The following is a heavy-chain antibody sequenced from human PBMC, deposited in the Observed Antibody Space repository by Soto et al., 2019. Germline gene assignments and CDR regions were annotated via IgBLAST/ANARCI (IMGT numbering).Heavy chain of an antibody. CDR2: ISGSGGST. J-gene: IGHJ5*02. D-gene: IGHD5-12*01. V-gene: IGHV3-23*01. CDR3: AKAMVVEGGYSGYAESNWFDP. Sequence: GGSLRLSCAASGFTFSSYAMSWVRQAPGKGLEWVSAISGSGGSTYYADSVKGRFTISRDNSKNTLYLQMNSLRAEDTAVYYCAKAMVVEGGYSGYAESNWFDPWGQGTLVTVSS. CDR1: GFTFSSYA.